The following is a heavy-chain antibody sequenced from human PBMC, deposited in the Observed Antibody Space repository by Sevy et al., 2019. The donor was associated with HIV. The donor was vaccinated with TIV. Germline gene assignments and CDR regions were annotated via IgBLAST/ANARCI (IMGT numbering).Heavy chain of an antibody. D-gene: IGHD1-26*01. J-gene: IGHJ3*02. CDR3: AKDTDSGSYLNDAFEI. CDR1: GFTFSSFA. Sequence: GGSLRLSCAASGFTFSSFAMSWVRQTPGKGLEWVSGLNGSGGRTYYPDSVKGRFTISRDNSQNTLYLQMNSLRAEDTAVYYCAKDTDSGSYLNDAFEIWGQGTMVTVSS. CDR2: LNGSGGRT. V-gene: IGHV3-23*01.